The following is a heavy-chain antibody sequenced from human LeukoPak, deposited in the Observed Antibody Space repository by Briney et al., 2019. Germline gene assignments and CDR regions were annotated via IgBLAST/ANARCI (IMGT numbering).Heavy chain of an antibody. D-gene: IGHD3-3*01. Sequence: GGSLRLSCAASGFTLSSYGMHWVRQAPGKGLEWVAVIWYDGSNKYYADSVKGRFTISRDNSKNTLYLQMNSLRAEDTAVYYCARDNRWYDFWSGYQYYFDYWGQGTLVTVSS. V-gene: IGHV3-33*01. CDR2: IWYDGSNK. J-gene: IGHJ4*02. CDR3: ARDNRWYDFWSGYQYYFDY. CDR1: GFTLSSYG.